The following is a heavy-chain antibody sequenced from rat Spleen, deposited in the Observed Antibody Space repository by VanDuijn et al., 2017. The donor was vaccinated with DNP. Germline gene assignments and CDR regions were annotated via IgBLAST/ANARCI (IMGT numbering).Heavy chain of an antibody. J-gene: IGHJ4*01. CDR2: INTSGTIT. V-gene: IGHV5S10*01. CDR3: AKDRPGGYAIDA. Sequence: EVQLVESGGGLVQPGRSLKLSCAASGFTFSDYYMAWVRQAPERGLEWVATINTSGTITYYPDSVKGRFTISRDDAKSSLYLQMNSLRSEDTATYYGAKDRPGGYAIDAWGQGTSVTVSS. CDR1: GFTFSDYY. D-gene: IGHD1-4*01.